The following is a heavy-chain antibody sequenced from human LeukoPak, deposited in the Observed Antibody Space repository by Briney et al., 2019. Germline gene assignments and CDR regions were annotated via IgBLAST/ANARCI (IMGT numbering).Heavy chain of an antibody. J-gene: IGHJ5*02. D-gene: IGHD6-13*01. CDR2: IYYSGST. V-gene: IGHV4-39*07. CDR3: ARVSSSSSWSTRFDP. CDR1: GVSISSSSYY. Sequence: PETLSLTCTVSGVSISSSSYYWGWIRQPPGKGLEWIVSIYYSGSTYYNPSLKSRVTISVDTSKNQFSLKLSSVTAADTAVYYCARVSSSSSWSTRFDPWGQGTLVTVSS.